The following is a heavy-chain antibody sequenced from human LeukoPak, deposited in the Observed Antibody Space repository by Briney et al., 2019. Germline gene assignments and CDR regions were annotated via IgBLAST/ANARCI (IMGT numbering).Heavy chain of an antibody. V-gene: IGHV4-4*08. CDR3: ARVTTAWYVIGY. CDR1: GGSISSYY. J-gene: IGHJ4*02. D-gene: IGHD6-13*01. CDR2: IYNAATT. Sequence: SETLSLTCTVSGGSISSYYWTWIRQPPGKGLEWLGFIYNAATTNYNPSLKSRVTISVDTSKNQFSLRLSSVTAADSAIYYCARVTTAWYVIGYWGQGALVTVSS.